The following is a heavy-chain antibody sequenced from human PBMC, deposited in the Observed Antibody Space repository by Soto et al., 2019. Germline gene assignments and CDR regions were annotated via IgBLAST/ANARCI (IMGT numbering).Heavy chain of an antibody. D-gene: IGHD3-3*01. CDR3: ATPYYDFWSGTRYYYGMDV. Sequence: ASVKVSFKVSGYTLTELSMHWVRQAPGKGLEWMGGFDPEDGETIYAQKFQGRVTMTEDTSTDTAYMELSSLRSEDTAVYYCATPYYDFWSGTRYYYGMDVWGQGTTVTVSS. CDR2: FDPEDGET. J-gene: IGHJ6*02. V-gene: IGHV1-24*01. CDR1: GYTLTELS.